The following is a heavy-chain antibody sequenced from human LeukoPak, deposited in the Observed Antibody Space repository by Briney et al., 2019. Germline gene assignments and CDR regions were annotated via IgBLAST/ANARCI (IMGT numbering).Heavy chain of an antibody. V-gene: IGHV4-59*01. CDR1: GGSISSYC. CDR2: IYYSGTT. D-gene: IGHD4-17*01. Sequence: PSETLSLTCTVSGGSISSYCLNWIRQSPGKGLEWIGYIYYSGTTKYIPSLKSRVTISVDTSKNQLSLKLSSVTAADTAVYYCARDTGGDYVRDWFDPWGQGTLVTVSS. J-gene: IGHJ5*02. CDR3: ARDTGGDYVRDWFDP.